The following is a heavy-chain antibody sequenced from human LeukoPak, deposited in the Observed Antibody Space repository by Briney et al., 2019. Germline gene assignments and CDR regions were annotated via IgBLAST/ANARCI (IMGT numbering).Heavy chain of an antibody. D-gene: IGHD3-22*01. Sequence: ASVKVSCKASGYTFTSYYMHWVRQATGQGLEWMGSISGYNGYTNYAQKLQGRVTMTTDTSTSTAYMELRSLRSDDTAVYYCARVYYDTSGYGSYFDYWGQGTLVTVSS. V-gene: IGHV1-18*04. CDR3: ARVYYDTSGYGSYFDY. CDR2: ISGYNGYT. J-gene: IGHJ4*02. CDR1: GYTFTSYY.